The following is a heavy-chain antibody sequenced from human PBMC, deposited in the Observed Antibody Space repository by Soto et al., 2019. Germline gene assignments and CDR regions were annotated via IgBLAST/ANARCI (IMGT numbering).Heavy chain of an antibody. CDR1: GGSISSYY. J-gene: IGHJ6*02. CDR2: IYYSGST. CDR3: AREGVSSSWYNYYGMDV. V-gene: IGHV4-59*01. D-gene: IGHD6-13*01. Sequence: PSETLSLTCTVSGGSISSYYWSWIRRPPGKGLEWIGYIYYSGSTNYNPSLKSRVTISVDTSKNQFSLKLSSVTAADTAVYYCAREGVSSSWYNYYGMDVWGQGTTVT.